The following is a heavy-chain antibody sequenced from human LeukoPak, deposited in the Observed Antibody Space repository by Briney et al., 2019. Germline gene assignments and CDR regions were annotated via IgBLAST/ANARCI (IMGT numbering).Heavy chain of an antibody. CDR1: GITFSNAA. CDR2: IVISGGSA. D-gene: IGHD3-10*01. Sequence: PPGGSMRLSCAASGITFSNAAIHWVRQAPGKRLEWVSGIVISGGSAFYADSVKGRFVISKDTSENTVYLQMNSLRADDTAVYFCAKEVALVVVRGQRGGHFFDFWGQGALVTVSS. CDR3: AKEVALVVVRGQRGGHFFDF. V-gene: IGHV3-23*01. J-gene: IGHJ4*02.